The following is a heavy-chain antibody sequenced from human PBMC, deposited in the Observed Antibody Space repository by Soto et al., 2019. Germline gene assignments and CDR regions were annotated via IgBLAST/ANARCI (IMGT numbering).Heavy chain of an antibody. CDR3: ARDRSISWHGATTFDI. CDR1: GYTFISYG. V-gene: IGHV1-18*01. CDR2: ISAYNGDT. J-gene: IGHJ3*02. Sequence: QVQLVQSGAEVKEPGASVKVSCKASGYTFISYGFTWVRQAPGQGLEWMGWISAYNGDTTYAQNPQGRVTMTTDTSTSSVDMEQRSLTSDDTAVYYCARDRSISWHGATTFDIWGQGTMVTVSS. D-gene: IGHD6-13*01.